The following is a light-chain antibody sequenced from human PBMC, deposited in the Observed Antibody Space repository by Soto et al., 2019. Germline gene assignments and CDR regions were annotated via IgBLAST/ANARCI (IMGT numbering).Light chain of an antibody. V-gene: IGKV1-5*01. CDR1: RRRRSW. Sequence: DILTIHCPSTLSASVAGRVTITCRARRRRRSWLGWYQQKPGKAPKHLTYDASSLESGVPSRFSDSGSGTEFTLTFCSLQPDDFATYYCQQYNSYSWTLGQGTKVDIK. CDR3: QQYNSYSWT. J-gene: IGKJ1*01. CDR2: DAS.